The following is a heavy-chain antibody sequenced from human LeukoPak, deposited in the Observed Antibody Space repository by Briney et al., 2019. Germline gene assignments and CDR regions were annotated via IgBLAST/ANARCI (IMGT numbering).Heavy chain of an antibody. Sequence: PGGSLRLSCAASGFTFSTYEMNWVRRAPGKGLEWVSHISSGGTTIYYADSVKGRFTISRDNAKKSLYLQMNSLRAEDTAVYYCARGKGFDPWGQGTLVTVSS. CDR3: ARGKGFDP. CDR1: GFTFSTYE. CDR2: ISSGGTTI. J-gene: IGHJ5*02. V-gene: IGHV3-48*03.